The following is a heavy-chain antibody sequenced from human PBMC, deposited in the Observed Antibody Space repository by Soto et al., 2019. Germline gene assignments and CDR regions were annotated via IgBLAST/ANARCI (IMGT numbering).Heavy chain of an antibody. CDR3: AQPGALTHYYYGMDV. J-gene: IGHJ6*02. CDR1: GGTFSSYA. V-gene: IGHV1-69*13. CDR2: IIPIFGTA. Sequence: ASVKVSCKASGGTFSSYAISWVRQAPGQGLEWMGGIIPIFGTANYAQKFQGRVTITADESTSTAYMELSSLRSEDTAVYYCAQPGALTHYYYGMDVWGQGTTVTVSS. D-gene: IGHD7-27*01.